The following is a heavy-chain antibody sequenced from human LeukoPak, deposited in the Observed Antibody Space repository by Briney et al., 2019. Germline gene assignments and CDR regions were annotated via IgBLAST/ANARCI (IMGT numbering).Heavy chain of an antibody. CDR2: ISGSGGST. J-gene: IGHJ4*02. CDR3: AKGLAVATSYFDY. CDR1: GFTLSSYA. D-gene: IGHD6-19*01. V-gene: IGHV3-23*01. Sequence: GGSLRLSCAASGFTLSSYAMSWVRQAPGKGLEWVSAISGSGGSTYYADSVKGRFTISRDNSKNTLYLQMNSLKAEDTAVYYCAKGLAVATSYFDYWGQGTLVTVSS.